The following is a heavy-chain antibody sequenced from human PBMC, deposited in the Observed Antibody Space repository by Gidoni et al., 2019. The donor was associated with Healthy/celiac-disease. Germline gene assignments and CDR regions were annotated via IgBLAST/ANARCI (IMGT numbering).Heavy chain of an antibody. CDR3: ARASTRGCTNGVCKGPSDFDY. D-gene: IGHD2-8*01. V-gene: IGHV4-34*01. CDR2: INHSGST. Sequence: QVQLQQWGAGLLKPSETLSLTCAVYGGSFSGYYWSWIRQPPGKGLEWIGEINHSGSTNYNPSLKSRVTISVDTSKNQFSLKLSSVTAADTAVYYCARASTRGCTNGVCKGPSDFDYWGQGTLVTVSS. J-gene: IGHJ4*02. CDR1: GGSFSGYY.